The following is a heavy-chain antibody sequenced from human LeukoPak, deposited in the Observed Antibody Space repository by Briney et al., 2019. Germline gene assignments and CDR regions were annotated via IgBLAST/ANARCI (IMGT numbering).Heavy chain of an antibody. J-gene: IGHJ4*02. V-gene: IGHV4-34*01. Sequence: SETLSLTCAVYGGSFSGYYWSWIRQPPGKGLEWIGEINHSGSTNYNPSLKSRVTISVDTSKNQFSLKLSSVTAADTAVYYCARDSYAAAGTDFDYWGQGTLVTVSS. CDR1: GGSFSGYY. CDR2: INHSGST. CDR3: ARDSYAAAGTDFDY. D-gene: IGHD6-13*01.